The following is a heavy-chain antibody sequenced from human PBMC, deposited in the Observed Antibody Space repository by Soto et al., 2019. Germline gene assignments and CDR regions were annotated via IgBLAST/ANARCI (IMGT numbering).Heavy chain of an antibody. CDR3: ARLSGARYYYNAYWYFDL. Sequence: PSETLSLTCTVSGGSISSSSYYWGWIRQPPGKGLEWIGSIYYSGSTYYNPSLESRATISADTSKNELSLRLTSVTAADTAIYYCARLSGARYYYNAYWYFDLWGRGTLVTVSS. CDR1: GGSISSSSYY. J-gene: IGHJ2*01. V-gene: IGHV4-39*07. CDR2: IYYSGST. D-gene: IGHD3-10*01.